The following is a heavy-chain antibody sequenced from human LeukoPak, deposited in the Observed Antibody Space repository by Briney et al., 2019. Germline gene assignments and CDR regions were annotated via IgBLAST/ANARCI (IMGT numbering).Heavy chain of an antibody. V-gene: IGHV3-23*01. CDR1: GFTFSSYG. J-gene: IGHJ4*02. D-gene: IGHD3-22*01. CDR2: ISGSGGST. CDR3: AKDYYDGSGDHPYYFDY. Sequence: AGGSLRLSCAASGFTFSSYGMSWVRQAPGKGLEWVSAISGSGGSTYYADSVKGRFTISRDNSKNTLYLQMNSLRAEDTAVYYCAKDYYDGSGDHPYYFDYWGQGTLVTVSS.